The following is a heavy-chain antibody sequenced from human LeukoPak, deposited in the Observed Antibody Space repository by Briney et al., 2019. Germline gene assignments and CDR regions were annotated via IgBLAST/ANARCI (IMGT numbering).Heavy chain of an antibody. J-gene: IGHJ4*02. CDR2: MNPNSGNT. CDR1: GYTFTSYD. Sequence: ASVKVSCKASGYTFTSYDINWVRQATGQGLEWMGWMNPNSGNTGYAQKFQGRVTMTRNTSISTAYMELSSLRSEDTAVYYCATLDTAMAQFDYWGQGTLVTVSS. D-gene: IGHD5-18*01. V-gene: IGHV1-8*01. CDR3: ATLDTAMAQFDY.